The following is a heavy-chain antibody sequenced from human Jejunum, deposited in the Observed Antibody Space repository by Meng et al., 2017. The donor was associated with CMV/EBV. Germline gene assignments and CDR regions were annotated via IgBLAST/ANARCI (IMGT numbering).Heavy chain of an antibody. Sequence: YAMHWVSQAPGKGLEWVAIISYDDSDEYYADSVKGRFTISRDTSKNTLYLEMNSLRPDDTAVYYCARGGGLYCTVGSCYYPMDYWGQGTLVTVSS. CDR2: ISYDDSDE. D-gene: IGHD2-15*01. J-gene: IGHJ4*02. CDR3: ARGGGLYCTVGSCYYPMDY. V-gene: IGHV3-30-3*01. CDR1: YA.